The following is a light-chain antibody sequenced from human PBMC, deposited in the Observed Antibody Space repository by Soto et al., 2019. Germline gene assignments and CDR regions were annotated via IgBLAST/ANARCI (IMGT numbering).Light chain of an antibody. V-gene: IGLV1-40*01. CDR3: QSYDSSLSGWV. Sequence: QSVLTQPPSVSGAPGQRVTISCTGSSSNIGAGYDVHWYQQLPGTVPKLLIYGNTNRPSGVPDRFSGSKSGTSASLAITGLQAEDGADYYCQSYDSSLSGWVFGGGTKLTVL. CDR1: SSNIGAGYD. J-gene: IGLJ3*02. CDR2: GNT.